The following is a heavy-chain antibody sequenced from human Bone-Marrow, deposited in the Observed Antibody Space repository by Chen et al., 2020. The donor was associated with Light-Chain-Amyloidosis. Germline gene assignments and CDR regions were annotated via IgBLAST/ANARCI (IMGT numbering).Heavy chain of an antibody. V-gene: IGHV3-7*01. Sequence: EVQLVESGGGLVQPGGSLRLSCAASGFTFSSYWMSWVRQAPGKGLEWVANIKQDGSGKYYVDSVKGRFTISRDNAKNSLYLQMNSLRAEDTAVYYCAREGPGYCTIGVCYTGVRDAFDIWGQGTMVTVSS. CDR3: AREGPGYCTIGVCYTGVRDAFDI. CDR2: IKQDGSGK. CDR1: GFTFSSYW. D-gene: IGHD2-8*01. J-gene: IGHJ3*02.